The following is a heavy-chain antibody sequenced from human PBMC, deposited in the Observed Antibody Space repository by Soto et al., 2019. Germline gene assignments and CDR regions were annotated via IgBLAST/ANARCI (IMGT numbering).Heavy chain of an antibody. V-gene: IGHV2-5*01. Sequence: SGPTLVNPTQTLTLTCTFSGFSLSTSGVGVGWIRQPPGKALEWLALIYWNDDKRYSPSLKSRLTITKDTSKNQVVLTMTNMDPVDTATYYCAHMSRHIVVVTAINAFDIWGQGTMVTVSS. D-gene: IGHD2-21*02. CDR1: GFSLSTSGVG. CDR2: IYWNDDK. CDR3: AHMSRHIVVVTAINAFDI. J-gene: IGHJ3*02.